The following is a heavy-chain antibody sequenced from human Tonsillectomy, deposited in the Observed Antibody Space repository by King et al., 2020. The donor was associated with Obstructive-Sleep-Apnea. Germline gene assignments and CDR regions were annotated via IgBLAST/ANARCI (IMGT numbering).Heavy chain of an antibody. Sequence: VQLVESGGGLVKPGGSLRLSCAASGFTFSNAWMSWVRQAPGKGLEWVGRIKSKTDGGTTDYAAPVKGRFTISRDDSKNTLYLQVNSLNTEDTAVYYCTSYDSTGYTQADAGSFDYWGQGTLVTVSS. CDR1: GFTFSNAW. D-gene: IGHD3-22*01. J-gene: IGHJ4*02. CDR2: IKSKTDGGTT. CDR3: TSYDSTGYTQADAGSFDY. V-gene: IGHV3-15*01.